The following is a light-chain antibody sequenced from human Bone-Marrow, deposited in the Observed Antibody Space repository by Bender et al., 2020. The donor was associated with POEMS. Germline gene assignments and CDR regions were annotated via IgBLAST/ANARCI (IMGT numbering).Light chain of an antibody. Sequence: QSALTQPRSVSGSPGQSVIISCTGTTSDVGAYNFVSWYQQNPGKAPKLMIFDVAKRPSGVPDRFSGSKSANTASLTISRLQAEDEADYYCCSYAGSRLYVFGTGTKVIVL. V-gene: IGLV2-11*01. CDR1: TSDVGAYNF. CDR3: CSYAGSRLYV. J-gene: IGLJ1*01. CDR2: DVA.